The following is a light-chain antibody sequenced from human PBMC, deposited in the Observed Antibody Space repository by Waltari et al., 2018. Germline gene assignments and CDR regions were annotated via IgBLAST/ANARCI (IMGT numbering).Light chain of an antibody. J-gene: IGKJ1*01. Sequence: DIQMTQSPSTLSASVGDRVTITCRASQAISNWLAWYQQRPGKAPKLLIHKASTLQKGVPSRFSGSGSGTEFTLAISSLQPDDFATYYCQYYYAFSRTFGPGTKIEIE. CDR1: QAISNW. V-gene: IGKV1-5*03. CDR3: QYYYAFSRT. CDR2: KAS.